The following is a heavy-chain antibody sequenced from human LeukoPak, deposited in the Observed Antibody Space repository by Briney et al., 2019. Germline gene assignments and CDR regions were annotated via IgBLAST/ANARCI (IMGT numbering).Heavy chain of an antibody. CDR2: IYYSGST. V-gene: IGHV4-59*01. J-gene: IGHJ4*02. CDR1: GGSISSYY. CDR3: ARVNSGSYFLDY. Sequence: PSETLSLTCTVSGGSISSYYGSWIRQPPGKGLEWIGYIYYSGSTNYNPSLKSRVTISVDTSKNQFSLKLSSVTAADTAVYYCARVNSGSYFLDYWGQGTLVTVSS. D-gene: IGHD1-26*01.